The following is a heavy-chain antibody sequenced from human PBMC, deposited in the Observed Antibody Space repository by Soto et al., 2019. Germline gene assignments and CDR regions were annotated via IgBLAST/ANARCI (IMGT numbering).Heavy chain of an antibody. V-gene: IGHV3-23*01. CDR1: GFTFSSYA. CDR2: ISGSGGST. D-gene: IGHD3-22*01. J-gene: IGHJ4*02. CDR3: AKDRGGYYDSSGYCLFDY. Sequence: EVQLLESGGGLVQPGGSLRLSCAASGFTFSSYAMSWVRQAPGKGLEWVSAISGSGGSTYYADSVKGRFTISRDNSKNTLYLQMNSLRAEDTAVYYCAKDRGGYYDSSGYCLFDYWGQGTLVTVSS.